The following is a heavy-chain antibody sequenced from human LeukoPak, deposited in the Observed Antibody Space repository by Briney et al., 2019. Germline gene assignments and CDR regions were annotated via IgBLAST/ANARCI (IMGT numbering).Heavy chain of an antibody. CDR3: AREWGRIAVAGGPGY. CDR2: IWYDGHTK. CDR1: GFTFSNYG. V-gene: IGHV3-33*01. Sequence: PGGSLILSCAVSGFTFSNYGMHWVRQAPGKGLEWLTLIWYDGHTKFYADSVKGRFTVSRDNSKNTLYLQMDNLRDEDTAVYYCAREWGRIAVAGGPGYWGQGTLVTVSS. J-gene: IGHJ4*02. D-gene: IGHD6-19*01.